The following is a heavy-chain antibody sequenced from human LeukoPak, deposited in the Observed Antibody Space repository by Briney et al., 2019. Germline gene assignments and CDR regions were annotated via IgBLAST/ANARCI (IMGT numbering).Heavy chain of an antibody. CDR1: GFTFSSYS. Sequence: GGSLRLSCAASGFTFSSYSMNWVRQAPGKGLEWVSSISSSSSYIYYADSVKGRFTISRDNAKNSLYLQMNSLRAEDTAVYYCARDSPYYDILTGYYISSVYFDYWGQGTLVTVSS. V-gene: IGHV3-21*01. D-gene: IGHD3-9*01. CDR2: ISSSSSYI. J-gene: IGHJ4*02. CDR3: ARDSPYYDILTGYYISSVYFDY.